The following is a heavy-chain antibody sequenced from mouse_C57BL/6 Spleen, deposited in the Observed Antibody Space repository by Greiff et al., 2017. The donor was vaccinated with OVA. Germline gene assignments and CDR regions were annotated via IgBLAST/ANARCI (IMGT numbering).Heavy chain of an antibody. CDR1: GYTFTDYY. V-gene: IGHV1-76*01. J-gene: IGHJ1*03. CDR3: ARGEGTGWYFDV. D-gene: IGHD3-3*01. CDR2: IYPGSGNT. Sequence: VKLMESGAELVRPGASVKLSCKASGYTFTDYYINWVKQRPGQGLEWIARIYPGSGNTYYNEKFKGKATLTAEKSSSTAYMQLSSLTSEDSAVYFCARGEGTGWYFDVWGTGTTVTVSS.